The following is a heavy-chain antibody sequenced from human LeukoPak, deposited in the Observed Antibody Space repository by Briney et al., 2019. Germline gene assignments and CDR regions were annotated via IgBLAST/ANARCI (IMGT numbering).Heavy chain of an antibody. Sequence: EAAVTVSCMASGYTFTGYYMHWVRQARGQGGEGMGWINPKRGETNYAQRFKGRVTINRDTSISTAYMALSRLRSDDTAVYYCARGGIAARPYNWFDPWGQGTLVTVSS. J-gene: IGHJ5*02. V-gene: IGHV1-2*02. D-gene: IGHD6-6*01. CDR3: ARGGIAARPYNWFDP. CDR1: GYTFTGYY. CDR2: INPKRGET.